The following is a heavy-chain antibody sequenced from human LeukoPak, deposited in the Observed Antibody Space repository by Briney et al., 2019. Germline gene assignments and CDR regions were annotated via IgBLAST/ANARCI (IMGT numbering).Heavy chain of an antibody. CDR1: GDSFSYFY. V-gene: IGHV4-59*01. D-gene: IGHD4/OR15-4a*01. J-gene: IGHJ5*02. CDR3: VRGPYGASISKWFDP. CDR2: IYNSGST. Sequence: SETLSLTCTVSGDSFSYFYWSWIRQPPGKGLEWIGYIYNSGSTNYNPSLKSRVTISLDTSKNQFSLQLRSMTTADTAVYYCVRGPYGASISKWFDPWGQGTQVIVSP.